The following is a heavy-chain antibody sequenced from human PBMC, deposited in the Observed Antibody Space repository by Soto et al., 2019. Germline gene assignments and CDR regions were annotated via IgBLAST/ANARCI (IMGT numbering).Heavy chain of an antibody. D-gene: IGHD4-17*01. Sequence: QVQLVQSGAEVTKPGSSVKVSCKASGGTFSSYAISWVRQAPGQGLEWMGGIIPIFGTANYAKELQGRVTITADESTSTAYKELSSLGSEDTAVYYCARGHDYGDLYTWGYWGQGTLVTVSS. CDR3: ARGHDYGDLYTWGY. CDR1: GGTFSSYA. V-gene: IGHV1-69*01. J-gene: IGHJ4*02. CDR2: IIPIFGTA.